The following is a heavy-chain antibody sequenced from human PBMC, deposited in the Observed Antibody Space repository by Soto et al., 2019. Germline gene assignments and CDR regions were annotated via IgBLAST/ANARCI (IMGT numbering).Heavy chain of an antibody. CDR1: GFTFSSYS. Sequence: GGSLRLSCAASGFTFSSYSMNWVRQAPGKGLEWVSSISSSSSYIYYADSVKGRFTISRDNAKNSLYLQMNSLRAEDTAVYYCARDLKLKGSSSSNWFAPWGQGTLVTVSS. CDR3: ARDLKLKGSSSSNWFAP. J-gene: IGHJ5*02. D-gene: IGHD6-13*01. CDR2: ISSSSSYI. V-gene: IGHV3-21*01.